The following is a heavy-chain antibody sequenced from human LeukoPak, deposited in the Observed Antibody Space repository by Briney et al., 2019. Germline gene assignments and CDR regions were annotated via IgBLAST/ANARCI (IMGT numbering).Heavy chain of an antibody. CDR2: IYTSGST. V-gene: IGHV4-4*07. J-gene: IGHJ3*02. Sequence: PETLSLTCTVSGGSISSYYWSWIRQPAGKGLEWIGHIYTSGSTKYNPYLKSRVTTLSEKSKNQLYLKLSFVTCADKAVYYCAGYRKIVRWLQCGEDAFDIWGQGTTATVPS. D-gene: IGHD5-24*01. CDR1: GGSISSYY. CDR3: AGYRKIVRWLQCGEDAFDI.